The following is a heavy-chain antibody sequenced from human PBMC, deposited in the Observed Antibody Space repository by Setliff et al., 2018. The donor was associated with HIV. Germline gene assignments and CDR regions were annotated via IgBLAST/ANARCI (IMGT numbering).Heavy chain of an antibody. Sequence: GGSLRLSCVASGFAFSTFDMNWVRQTPGKGLEWVSLIYSGGSTYYADSVKGRFTISRDNSKNTLYLQMNTLRPEDTAVYYCARVRLYNSALDYWGQGTLVTVSS. CDR3: ARVRLYNSALDY. D-gene: IGHD3-22*01. V-gene: IGHV3-66*02. J-gene: IGHJ4*02. CDR1: GFAFSTFD. CDR2: IYSGGST.